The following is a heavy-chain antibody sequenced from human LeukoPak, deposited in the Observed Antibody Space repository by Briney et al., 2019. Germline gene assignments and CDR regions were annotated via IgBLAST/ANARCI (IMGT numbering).Heavy chain of an antibody. D-gene: IGHD5-18*01. V-gene: IGHV3-21*01. J-gene: IGHJ6*02. Sequence: PGGSLRLSCAASGFTFSSYSMNWVRQAPGKELEWVSSISSSSSYIYYADSVKGRFTISRDNAKNSLYLQMNSLRAEDTAVYYCARDGYSYGYYGMDVWGQGTTVTVSS. CDR3: ARDGYSYGYYGMDV. CDR1: GFTFSSYS. CDR2: ISSSSSYI.